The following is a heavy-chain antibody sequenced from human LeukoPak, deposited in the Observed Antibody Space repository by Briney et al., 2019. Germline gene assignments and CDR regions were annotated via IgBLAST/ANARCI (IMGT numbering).Heavy chain of an antibody. CDR2: INPTSGGT. CDR3: TRSSTTYYYFDF. J-gene: IGHJ4*02. V-gene: IGHV1-2*06. D-gene: IGHD2-2*01. Sequence: ASVKVSCKASGYTFTDYYIHWVRQAPGQGLEWMGRINPTSGGTTSAQKFRGRVIMTRDTSINTAYMELSRLRSDDTAVFYCTRSSTTYYYFDFWGQGALVTVSS. CDR1: GYTFTDYY.